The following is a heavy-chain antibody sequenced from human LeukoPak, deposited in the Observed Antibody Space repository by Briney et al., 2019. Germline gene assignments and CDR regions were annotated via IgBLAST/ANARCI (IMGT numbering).Heavy chain of an antibody. Sequence: ASVKVSCKASVYTFTSYVISWVRQAPGQGLEWMGWISAYNGNTNYAQNLQGRVTMTTDTSTSTAYMELRSLRSDDTAVYYCASLQGYCSGGSCYQFDYWGQGTLVSVSS. V-gene: IGHV1-18*01. J-gene: IGHJ4*02. CDR2: ISAYNGNT. CDR1: VYTFTSYV. CDR3: ASLQGYCSGGSCYQFDY. D-gene: IGHD2-15*01.